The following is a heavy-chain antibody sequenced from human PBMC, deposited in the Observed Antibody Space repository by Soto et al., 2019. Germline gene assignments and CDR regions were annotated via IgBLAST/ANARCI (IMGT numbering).Heavy chain of an antibody. Sequence: PGGSLRLSFTASGFTFSDSWMTWVRQAPGKGLEWVARVKPDESEKKYADSVKGRFSISRDNDKNSMYLQMDSLRGEDTAVYYCVRAGSNYPXWGQGTLVTVSX. D-gene: IGHD4-4*01. J-gene: IGHJ4*02. CDR1: GFTFSDSW. V-gene: IGHV3-7*01. CDR2: VKPDESEK. CDR3: VRAGSNYPX.